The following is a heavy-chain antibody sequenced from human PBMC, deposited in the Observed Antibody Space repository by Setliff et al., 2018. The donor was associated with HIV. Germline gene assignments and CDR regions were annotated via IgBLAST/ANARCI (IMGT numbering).Heavy chain of an antibody. CDR1: GFTFDDYT. J-gene: IGHJ3*01. CDR3: AREVLRGGDDAFGL. Sequence: GGSLRLSCAASGFTFDDYTMHWVRQAPGKGLEWVSRISRDGGSTYYADSVKGRFTVSRDDAKNSLYLQMNSLRAEDTAVYYCAREVLRGGDDAFGLWGRGTVVTVSS. V-gene: IGHV3-43*01. CDR2: ISRDGGST. D-gene: IGHD3-10*01.